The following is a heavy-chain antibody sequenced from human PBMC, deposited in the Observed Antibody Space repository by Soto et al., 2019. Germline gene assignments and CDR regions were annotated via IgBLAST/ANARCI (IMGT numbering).Heavy chain of an antibody. J-gene: IGHJ4*02. Sequence: SVKVSCKSSGYTFTIYGISWVRQAPGQGLEWMGWISAYNGNTNYAQKLQGRVTMTTDTSTSTAYMELRSLRSDDTAVYYCAREDLEWSPFDYWGQGTLVTVSS. D-gene: IGHD3-3*01. CDR2: ISAYNGNT. V-gene: IGHV1-18*04. CDR1: GYTFTIYG. CDR3: AREDLEWSPFDY.